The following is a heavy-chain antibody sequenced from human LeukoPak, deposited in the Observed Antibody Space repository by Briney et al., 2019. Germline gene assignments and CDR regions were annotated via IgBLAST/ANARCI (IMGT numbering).Heavy chain of an antibody. CDR3: ARSSVRARHYDILTGYYPDAFDI. CDR1: GFTFSSYG. CDR2: IRYDGSNK. D-gene: IGHD3-9*01. V-gene: IGHV3-30*02. J-gene: IGHJ3*02. Sequence: PGGSLRLSCAASGFTFSSYGMHWVRQAPGKGLEWVAFIRYDGSNKYYADSVKGRFTISRDNSKNTLYLQMNSLRAEDTAVYYCARSSVRARHYDILTGYYPDAFDIWGQGTMVTVSS.